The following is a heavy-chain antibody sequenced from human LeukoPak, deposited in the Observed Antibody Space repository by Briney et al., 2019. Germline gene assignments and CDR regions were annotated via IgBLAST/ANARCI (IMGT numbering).Heavy chain of an antibody. V-gene: IGHV5-51*01. CDR1: GYSFTSYW. D-gene: IGHD2-2*01. Sequence: GESLKISCKGSGYSFTSYWIGWVRQMPGKGLEWMGIIYPGDSDTRYSPSFQGQVTISADKSISTAYLQWSSLKASDTAMYYCARRGYCSSTSCYHTRDGYGAFDIWGQGTMVTVSS. J-gene: IGHJ3*02. CDR3: ARRGYCSSTSCYHTRDGYGAFDI. CDR2: IYPGDSDT.